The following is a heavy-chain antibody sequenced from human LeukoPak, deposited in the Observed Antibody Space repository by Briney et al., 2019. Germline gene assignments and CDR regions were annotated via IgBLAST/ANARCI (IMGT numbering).Heavy chain of an antibody. CDR3: ARDRGTWNDDGFDY. V-gene: IGHV4-30-4*07. CDR2: IYDSGIA. Sequence: SETLSLTCVVSGDSISSGGYSWSWIRQPPGKGLEWIGYIYDSGIAFYNPSLKSRVTMSVDTSKNHFFLNLRSVTAADTAVYYCARDRGTWNDDGFDYWGQGTLVTVSS. CDR1: GDSISSGGYS. J-gene: IGHJ4*02. D-gene: IGHD1-1*01.